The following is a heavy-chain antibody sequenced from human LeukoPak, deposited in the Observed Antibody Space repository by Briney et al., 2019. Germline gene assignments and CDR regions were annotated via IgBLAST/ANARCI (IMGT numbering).Heavy chain of an antibody. CDR1: GGSFRGYY. V-gene: IGHV4-34*01. J-gene: IGHJ6*03. CDR2: INHSGST. CDR3: ARQRRVRGAKEVYYYYYYYMDV. D-gene: IGHD3-10*01. Sequence: KPSETLSLTCTVYGGSFRGYYWSWIRQPPGKGLEWIGEINHSGSTNHNPSLKSRVTISVDTSKNQFSLKLSSVTAADTAVYYCARQRRVRGAKEVYYYYYYYMDVWGKGTTVTISS.